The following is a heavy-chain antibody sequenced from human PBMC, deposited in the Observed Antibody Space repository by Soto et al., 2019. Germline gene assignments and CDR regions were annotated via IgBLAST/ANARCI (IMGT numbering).Heavy chain of an antibody. CDR2: MYYRGST. V-gene: IGHV4-39*01. J-gene: IGHJ4*02. D-gene: IGHD6-25*01. Sequence: SETLSLTCTVSGGSISTSTYFWGWIRQPPGKGLEWIGHMYYRGSTTYNPSLMSGLRMSVDTSKNQFSLNLTSVTAADTAIYYCARLSRRAAAGDYWGQGTLVTVSS. CDR1: GGSISTSTYF. CDR3: ARLSRRAAAGDY.